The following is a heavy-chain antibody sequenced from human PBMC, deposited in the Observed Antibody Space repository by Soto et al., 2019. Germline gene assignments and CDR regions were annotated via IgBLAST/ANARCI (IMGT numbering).Heavy chain of an antibody. CDR3: ATVPGVVTPMGAFDY. Sequence: QVQLVQSGAEVKKPGASVKVSCKASGYTFTSYYMHWVRQAPGQGLEWMGIINPSGGSTSYAQKFQGRVTMTRDTSTSTVYMELSSLRSEDTAVYYCATVPGVVTPMGAFDYWGQGTLVTVSS. D-gene: IGHD2-21*02. CDR2: INPSGGST. V-gene: IGHV1-46*01. J-gene: IGHJ4*02. CDR1: GYTFTSYY.